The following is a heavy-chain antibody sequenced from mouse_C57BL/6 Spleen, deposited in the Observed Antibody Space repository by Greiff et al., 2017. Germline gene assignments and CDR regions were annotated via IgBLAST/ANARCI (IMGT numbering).Heavy chain of an antibody. CDR3: ARGEGAMDY. Sequence: QVQLQQSGAELVMPGASVKLSCKASGYTFTSYWMHWVKQRPGQGLEWIGEIDPSDSYTNYNQKFKGKSTLTVDKSSSTAYMQLSSLTSEDSAVYYCARGEGAMDYWGQGTSVTVSS. CDR2: IDPSDSYT. V-gene: IGHV1-69*01. J-gene: IGHJ4*01. CDR1: GYTFTSYW.